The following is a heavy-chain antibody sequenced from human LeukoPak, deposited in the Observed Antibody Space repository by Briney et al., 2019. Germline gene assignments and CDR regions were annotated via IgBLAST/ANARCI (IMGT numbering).Heavy chain of an antibody. V-gene: IGHV4-59*08. D-gene: IGHD3-9*01. CDR3: ARQHRDYDILTGYYIEDED. CDR2: IYYSGST. CDR1: GGSISSYY. Sequence: SETLSLTCTVSGGSISSYYWSWIRQPPGKGLEWLGYIYYSGSTNYNPSLKSRVTISVDTSKNQFSLKLSSVTAADTAVYYCARQHRDYDILTGYYIEDEDWGQGTLVTVSS. J-gene: IGHJ4*02.